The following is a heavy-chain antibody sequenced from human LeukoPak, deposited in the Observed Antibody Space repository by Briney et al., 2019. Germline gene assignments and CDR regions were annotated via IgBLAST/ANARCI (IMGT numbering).Heavy chain of an antibody. V-gene: IGHV3-30*02. J-gene: IGHJ4*02. CDR1: GFMFTHHG. D-gene: IGHD4-11*01. CDR3: AKDIQRGFDYTNSLDS. Sequence: PGGSLRVSCAASGFMFTHHGMHWVRQAPGKGLEWVAVKGRLAISRDDSNDMVYLQMNGLRADDTAVYYCAKDIQRGFDYTNSLDSWGQGTLVTVSS.